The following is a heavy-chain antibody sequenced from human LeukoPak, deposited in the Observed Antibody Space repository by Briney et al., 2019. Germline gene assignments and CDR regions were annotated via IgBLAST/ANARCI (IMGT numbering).Heavy chain of an antibody. Sequence: PGGSLRLSCAASGFTFSSYAMSWVRQAPGKGLEWVAFIRYDGSKKYYADSVTGRFTISRDNSKNTLFLQMNSLRAEDMAVYYCAKVYGITGTGGAWLDPWGQGTLVTVSS. D-gene: IGHD1-20*01. CDR2: IRYDGSKK. CDR3: AKVYGITGTGGAWLDP. J-gene: IGHJ5*02. V-gene: IGHV3-30*02. CDR1: GFTFSSYA.